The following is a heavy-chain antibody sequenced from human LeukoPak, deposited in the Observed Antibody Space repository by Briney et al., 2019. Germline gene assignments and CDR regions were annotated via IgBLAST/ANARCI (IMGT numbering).Heavy chain of an antibody. J-gene: IGHJ4*02. CDR1: GFTFSSYS. D-gene: IGHD4-17*01. Sequence: GGSLRLSCAASGFTFSSYSMNWVRQAPGKGLEWVSSISSSSSYIYYADSVKGRFTISRDNAKNSLYLQMNSLGAEDTAVYYCARDRRGDYGDHGDYWGQGTLVTVSS. V-gene: IGHV3-21*01. CDR2: ISSSSSYI. CDR3: ARDRRGDYGDHGDY.